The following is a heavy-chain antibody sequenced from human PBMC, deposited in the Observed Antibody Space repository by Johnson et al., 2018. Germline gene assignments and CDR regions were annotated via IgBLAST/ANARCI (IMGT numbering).Heavy chain of an antibody. CDR1: GFNFSNYV. CDR3: AKTTVYNSGPLDY. D-gene: IGHD5-18*01. V-gene: IGHV3-23*04. J-gene: IGHJ4*02. Sequence: VQLVQSGGGVVQPGRSLRLSCAASGFNFSNYVMHWVRQAPGKGLEWVSDICGRGADTYYADSVKGRFTISRDNSKNTLYLQMNSLRAEGTAVYFCAKTTVYNSGPLDYWGQGTLVTVSS. CDR2: ICGRGADT.